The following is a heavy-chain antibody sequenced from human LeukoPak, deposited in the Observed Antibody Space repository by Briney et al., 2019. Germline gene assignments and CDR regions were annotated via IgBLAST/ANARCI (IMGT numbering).Heavy chain of an antibody. V-gene: IGHV3-30*03. CDR2: ISFDERTK. D-gene: IGHD5-12*01. CDR1: GFSFSNYG. J-gene: IGHJ3*02. Sequence: GGSLRLSCAASGFSFSNYGMHWVRQAPGKGLEWVAVISFDERTKYYAHSVRGRLTISRDNSKNTLYLQMNSLRAEDTAVYYCARASRRDGYNDVGPGAFDIWGQGTMVTVSS. CDR3: ARASRRDGYNDVGPGAFDI.